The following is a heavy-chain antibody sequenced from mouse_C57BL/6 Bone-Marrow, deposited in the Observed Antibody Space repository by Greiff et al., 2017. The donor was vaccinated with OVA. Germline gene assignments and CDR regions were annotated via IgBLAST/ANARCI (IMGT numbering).Heavy chain of an antibody. CDR2: IWRGGST. Sequence: VKVVESGPGLVQPSQSLSITCTVSGFSLTSYGVHWVRQSPGKGLEWLGVIWRGGSTDYNAAFMSRLSITKDNSKSQVFFKMNSLQADDTAIYYCAKRGLAMDYWGQGTSVTVSS. D-gene: IGHD6-1*01. J-gene: IGHJ4*01. CDR3: AKRGLAMDY. V-gene: IGHV2-5*01. CDR1: GFSLTSYG.